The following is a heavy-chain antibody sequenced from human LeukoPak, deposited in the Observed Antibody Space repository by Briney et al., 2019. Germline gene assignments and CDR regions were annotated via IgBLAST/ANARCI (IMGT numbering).Heavy chain of an antibody. Sequence: GALLLSCAASGFTFSNYAMHWVRQAPGKGLEYVSAISYNGGSTYYANSVKGRFTISRDNSKNTLYLQMGSLIAEDMAVYYCARRFAAQLAFVDVWGKGTTVTISS. J-gene: IGHJ6*04. D-gene: IGHD3-3*02. CDR2: ISYNGGST. CDR1: GFTFSNYA. V-gene: IGHV3-64*01. CDR3: ARRFAAQLAFVDV.